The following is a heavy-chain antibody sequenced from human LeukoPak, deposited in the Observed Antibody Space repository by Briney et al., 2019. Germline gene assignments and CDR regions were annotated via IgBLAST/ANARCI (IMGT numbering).Heavy chain of an antibody. CDR3: ARLPGSSGLSAYDS. J-gene: IGHJ5*01. V-gene: IGHV4-59*08. D-gene: IGHD6-19*01. CDR2: IYYSGST. CDR1: GGSFSGYY. Sequence: SETLSLTCAVFGGSFSGYYWSWIRQPPGKGLEWIGYIYYSGSTIYNPSLKSRVTISLDTSKNHFFPKLRSVTAADTAVYYCARLPGSSGLSAYDSWGQGTLVIVSS.